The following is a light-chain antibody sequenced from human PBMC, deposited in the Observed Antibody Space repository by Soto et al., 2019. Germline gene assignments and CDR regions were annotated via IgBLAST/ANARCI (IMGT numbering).Light chain of an antibody. V-gene: IGKV1-39*01. J-gene: IGKJ1*01. CDR1: QTISSW. Sequence: DIQMTQSPSTLSASVRDRVTLTCRASQTISSWLAWFQKKPGKDPKLLIYAASSLQSGVPSRFSGSGSGTDFNLTISSLQPEDFATYDCQQRYSTSWTVGQGTKVEIK. CDR2: AAS. CDR3: QQRYSTSWT.